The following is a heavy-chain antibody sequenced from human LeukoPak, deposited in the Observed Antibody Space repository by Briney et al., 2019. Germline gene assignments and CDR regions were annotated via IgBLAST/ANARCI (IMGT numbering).Heavy chain of an antibody. Sequence: PGESLKISCKGSGYSFTSYWIGWVRQMPGKGLEWMGITYPGDSDTRYSPSFQGQVTISADKSISTAYLQWSSLKASDTAMYYCARLGLHYYDSSGYYDYWGQGTLVTVSS. CDR3: ARLGLHYYDSSGYYDY. V-gene: IGHV5-51*01. D-gene: IGHD3-22*01. J-gene: IGHJ4*02. CDR1: GYSFTSYW. CDR2: TYPGDSDT.